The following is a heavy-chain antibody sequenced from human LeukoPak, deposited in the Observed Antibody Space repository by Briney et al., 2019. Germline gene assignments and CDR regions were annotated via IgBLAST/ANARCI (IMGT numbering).Heavy chain of an antibody. CDR3: TRQEGTPRGDY. CDR2: ISGSGAGT. D-gene: IGHD1-14*01. CDR1: GFTFSSYA. Sequence: GGSLRLSCAVSGFTFSSYAMNWVRQAPGKGLEWVSGISGSGAGTYYADSVKGRFTISRDNSKNTLYLQMNSLRTEDTAVYYCTRQEGTPRGDYWGQGTLVTVSS. J-gene: IGHJ4*02. V-gene: IGHV3-23*01.